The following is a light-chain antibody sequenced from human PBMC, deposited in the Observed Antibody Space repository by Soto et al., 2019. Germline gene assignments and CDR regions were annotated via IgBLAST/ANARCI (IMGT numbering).Light chain of an antibody. CDR3: QQYNNWPRT. Sequence: VMMQYPATLSVSPGESVTLSCRASQLFSSNLAWYQHKPGQAPRLLIYGVSTRDTGVPDRFSGSASGTEFTLTISSLQSEDFAVYYCQQYNNWPRTFGQGTRLEI. V-gene: IGKV3-15*01. CDR1: QLFSSN. CDR2: GVS. J-gene: IGKJ5*01.